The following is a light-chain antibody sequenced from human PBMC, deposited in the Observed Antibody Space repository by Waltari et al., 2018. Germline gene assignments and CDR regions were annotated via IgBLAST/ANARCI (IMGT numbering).Light chain of an antibody. CDR3: MQALQTPRT. J-gene: IGKJ1*01. Sequence: DLVMTQSPLSLPVTPGEPASISCRSSQSLLHSKGYNDLDWYLQKPGQSPQLLIYLGSNRASGGPDRFSGSGSGTDCTLKISRVEAEDVGVYYCMQALQTPRTFGQGTKVEIK. CDR2: LGS. CDR1: QSLLHSKGYND. V-gene: IGKV2-28*01.